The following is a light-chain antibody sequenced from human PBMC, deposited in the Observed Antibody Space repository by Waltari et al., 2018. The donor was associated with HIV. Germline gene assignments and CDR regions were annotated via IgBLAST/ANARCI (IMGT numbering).Light chain of an antibody. CDR1: ALPKQY. CDR2: KDT. CDR3: QSADSNASLWV. J-gene: IGLJ3*02. V-gene: IGLV3-25*03. Sequence: SYELTQPPSVSVSPGQTARITCSGDALPKQYAYWYRQRPGQAPVLVIYKDTERPSGIPERFSGSSSGTTATLTIIGVQAQDEADYHCQSADSNASLWVFGGGTKLTVL.